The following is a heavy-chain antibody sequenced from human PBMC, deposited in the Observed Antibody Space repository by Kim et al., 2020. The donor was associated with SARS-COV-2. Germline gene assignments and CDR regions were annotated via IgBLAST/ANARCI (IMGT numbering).Heavy chain of an antibody. D-gene: IGHD3-9*01. CDR1: GFTFSSYG. Sequence: GGSLRLSCAASGFTFSSYGMHWVRQAPGKGLEWVAVIWYDGSNKYYADSVKGRFTISRDNSKNTLYLQMNSLRAEDTAVYYCARERERGPAILTGYRYYYYGMDVWGQGTTVTVSS. J-gene: IGHJ6*02. V-gene: IGHV3-33*01. CDR3: ARERERGPAILTGYRYYYYGMDV. CDR2: IWYDGSNK.